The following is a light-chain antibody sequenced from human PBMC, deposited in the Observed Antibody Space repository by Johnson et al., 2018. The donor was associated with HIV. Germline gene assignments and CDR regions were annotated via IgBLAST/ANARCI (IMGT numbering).Light chain of an antibody. CDR1: SSNIGNNY. CDR2: ENN. Sequence: QSVLTQPPSVSAAPGQKVTISCSGSSSNIGNNYVSWYQQFPGTAPKLLIYENNKRSSGIPDRFSGSKSGTSATLGITGLQTGDEADYYCGTWDSSLNAYVFGAATKVAVL. J-gene: IGLJ1*01. CDR3: GTWDSSLNAYV. V-gene: IGLV1-51*02.